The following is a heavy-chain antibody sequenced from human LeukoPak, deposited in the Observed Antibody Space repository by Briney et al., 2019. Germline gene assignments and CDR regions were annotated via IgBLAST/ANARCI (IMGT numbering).Heavy chain of an antibody. Sequence: SVKVSCKASGGTFSSYAISWVRQAPGQGLEWMGGIIPTFGTANYAQKFQGRVTITADESTSTAYMELSSLRSEDTAVYYCARDRVTMVRGVTYDAFDIWGQGTMVTVSS. CDR3: ARDRVTMVRGVTYDAFDI. D-gene: IGHD3-10*01. J-gene: IGHJ3*02. V-gene: IGHV1-69*13. CDR1: GGTFSSYA. CDR2: IIPTFGTA.